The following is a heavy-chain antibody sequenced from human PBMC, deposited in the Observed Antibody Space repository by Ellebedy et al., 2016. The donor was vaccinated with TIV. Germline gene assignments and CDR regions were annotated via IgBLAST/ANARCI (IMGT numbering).Heavy chain of an antibody. CDR3: ARDSWYSSSWYPGGFDY. V-gene: IGHV6-1*01. Sequence: SQTLSLTCAISGDSVSSNSAAWNWIRQSPSRGLEWLGRTYYRSKWYNDYAVSVKSRITINPDTSKNQFSLQLNSVTPENTAVYYCARDSWYSSSWYPGGFDYWGQGTLVTVSS. CDR2: TYYRSKWYN. CDR1: GDSVSSNSAA. J-gene: IGHJ4*02. D-gene: IGHD6-13*01.